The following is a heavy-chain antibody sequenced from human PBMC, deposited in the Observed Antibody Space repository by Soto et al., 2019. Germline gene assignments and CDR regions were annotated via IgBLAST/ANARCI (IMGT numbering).Heavy chain of an antibody. CDR2: ISYDGSNK. CDR1: GFTFSSYA. Sequence: QPGGSLRLSCAASGFTFSSYAMHWVRQAPGKGLEWVAVISYDGSNKYYADSVKGRFTISRDNSKNTLYLQMNSLRAEDTAVYYCAREAEEMVTGVDYWGQGTLVTVSS. V-gene: IGHV3-30-3*01. D-gene: IGHD5-18*01. CDR3: AREAEEMVTGVDY. J-gene: IGHJ4*02.